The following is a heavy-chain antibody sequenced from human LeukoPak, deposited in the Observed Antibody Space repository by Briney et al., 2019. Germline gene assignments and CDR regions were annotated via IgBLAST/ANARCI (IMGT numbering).Heavy chain of an antibody. V-gene: IGHV3-23*01. CDR1: GFTFSSYA. CDR3: AKDSYGSGYYYYYMDV. CDR2: ISGSGGRI. D-gene: IGHD3-10*01. J-gene: IGHJ6*03. Sequence: GGSLRLSCAASGFTFSSYAMSWVRQAPGKGLEWVSAISGSGGRIYYGASVKGRFTISRDNSKNTLNLQMNSLRAEDTAVYYCAKDSYGSGYYYYYMDVWGKGTTVTVSS.